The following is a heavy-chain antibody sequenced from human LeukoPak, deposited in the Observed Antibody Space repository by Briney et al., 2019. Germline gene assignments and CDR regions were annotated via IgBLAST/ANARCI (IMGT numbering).Heavy chain of an antibody. CDR3: ARDYYYDSRGAFDI. J-gene: IGHJ3*02. Sequence: GGSLRLSCAASGFTFRNYWMSWVRQVPGTGLEWVANIKQDGSDRNYVTSVRGRFTISRDNAESSLYLQMNSLRAEDTAVYYCARDYYYDSRGAFDIWGQGTMVTVSS. CDR1: GFTFRNYW. CDR2: IKQDGSDR. D-gene: IGHD3-22*01. V-gene: IGHV3-7*03.